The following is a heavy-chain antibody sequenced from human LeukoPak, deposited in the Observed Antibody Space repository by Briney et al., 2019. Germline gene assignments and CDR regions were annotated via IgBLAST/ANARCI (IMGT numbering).Heavy chain of an antibody. CDR1: GYSISSGYY. Sequence: SETLSLTCAVSGYSISSGYYWGWIRQPPGKGLEWIGCIYHSGSTYYNPSLKSRVTISVDTSKNQFSLKLSSVTAADTAVYYCARHRAAGWFGELLPIDYWGQGTLVTVSS. V-gene: IGHV4-38-2*01. D-gene: IGHD3-10*01. CDR2: IYHSGST. CDR3: ARHRAAGWFGELLPIDY. J-gene: IGHJ4*02.